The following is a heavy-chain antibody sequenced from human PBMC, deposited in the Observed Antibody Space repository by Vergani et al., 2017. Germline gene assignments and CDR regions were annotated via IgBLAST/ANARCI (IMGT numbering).Heavy chain of an antibody. D-gene: IGHD6-13*01. CDR1: GYSFTSYW. V-gene: IGHV5-51*01. Sequence: EVQLVQSGAEVKKPGESLKISCKGSGYSFTSYWIGWLRQIPGKGLGWVGIIYPGDSDTRYSPSFQGQVTISADKSISTAYLRWSSLKASDTAMYYCARDREGYSSSWYFDYYGMDVWGQGTTVTVSS. CDR3: ARDREGYSSSWYFDYYGMDV. J-gene: IGHJ6*02. CDR2: IYPGDSDT.